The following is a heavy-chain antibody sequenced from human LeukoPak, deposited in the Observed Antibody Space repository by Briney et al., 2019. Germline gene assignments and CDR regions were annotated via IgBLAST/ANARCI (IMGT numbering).Heavy chain of an antibody. Sequence: PSXTLSLTCTVSGGSISNYFWSWIRQPPGKGLEWIGCVYYSGSTNSNPSLKSRVTISVATSKKQFSLKLKSVTAADTAVYYCARDSGVATAFDYWGQGTLVTVSS. V-gene: IGHV4-59*01. CDR2: VYYSGST. J-gene: IGHJ4*02. CDR1: GGSISNYF. CDR3: ARDSGVATAFDY. D-gene: IGHD2-21*02.